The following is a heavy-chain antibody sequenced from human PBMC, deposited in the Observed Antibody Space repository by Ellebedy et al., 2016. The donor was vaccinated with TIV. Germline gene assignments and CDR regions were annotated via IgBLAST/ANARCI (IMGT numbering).Heavy chain of an antibody. CDR1: GFTFGSYT. Sequence: GESLKISCAASGFTFGSYTMNWVRQAPGKGLEWVSSISGRGTYIYYPDSVKGRFTISRDNSKNTLYLQMNSLRVKDTAVYYCILFWSGYYKPYGVDYWGQGTLVTVSS. CDR3: ILFWSGYYKPYGVDY. CDR2: ISGRGTYI. D-gene: IGHD3-3*01. J-gene: IGHJ4*02. V-gene: IGHV3-21*04.